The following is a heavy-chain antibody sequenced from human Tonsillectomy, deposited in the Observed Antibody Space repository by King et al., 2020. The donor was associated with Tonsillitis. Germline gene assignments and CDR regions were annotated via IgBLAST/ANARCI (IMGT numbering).Heavy chain of an antibody. J-gene: IGHJ5*02. Sequence: QLVQSGGGLVKPGGSLRLSCAASGFTFSNAWMSWVRQAPGKGLEWVGRIKGKADGGTIDYTAPVKGRFTISRDDSTNTLYLQMNSLKSEDTAVYYCKGWLGNLVEAYPDPWGRGPLVTVPS. CDR1: GFTFSNAW. D-gene: IGHD1-26*01. V-gene: IGHV3-15*01. CDR2: IKGKADGGTI. CDR3: KGWLGNLVEAYPDP.